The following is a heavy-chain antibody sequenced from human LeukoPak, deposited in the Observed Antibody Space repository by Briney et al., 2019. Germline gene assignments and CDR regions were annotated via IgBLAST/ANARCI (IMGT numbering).Heavy chain of an antibody. CDR3: ARPYYYGSGTN. CDR2: IYYSGST. J-gene: IGHJ4*02. V-gene: IGHV4-59*12. D-gene: IGHD3-10*01. Sequence: SETLSLTCTVSGGSISSYYWSWIRQPPGKGLEWIGYIYYSGSTNYSPSLKSRVTISVKTSKNQFSLKLSSVTAADTAVYYCARPYYYGSGTNWGQGTLVTVSS. CDR1: GGSISSYY.